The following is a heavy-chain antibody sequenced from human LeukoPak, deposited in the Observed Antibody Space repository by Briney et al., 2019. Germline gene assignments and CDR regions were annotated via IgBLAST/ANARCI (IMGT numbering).Heavy chain of an antibody. CDR2: IYPGDSDT. V-gene: IGHV5-51*01. J-gene: IGHJ3*02. CDR3: ARRRDSSGYPDAFDI. D-gene: IGHD3-22*01. CDR1: GYSFTSYW. Sequence: GESLKISCKGSGYSFTSYWIGWVRQMPGKGLEWMGIIYPGDSDTRYSPSFQGQVTISADKSISTAYLQWSSLKGSDTAMYYCARRRDSSGYPDAFDIWGQGTMVTVSS.